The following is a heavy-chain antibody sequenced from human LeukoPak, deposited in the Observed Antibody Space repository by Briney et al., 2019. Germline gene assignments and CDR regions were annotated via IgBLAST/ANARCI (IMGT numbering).Heavy chain of an antibody. CDR3: ARSDGDNYGRPDY. V-gene: IGHV3-21*01. Sequence: GGSLRLSCAASGFTFSSYDMNWVRQAPGKGLEWVSSISRGSGHIYNADSVKGRFTISRDNAENSLYLQMNSLRAEDTAVYYCARSDGDNYGRPDYWGQGTLVTVSS. CDR2: ISRGSGHI. J-gene: IGHJ4*02. CDR1: GFTFSSYD. D-gene: IGHD5-18*01.